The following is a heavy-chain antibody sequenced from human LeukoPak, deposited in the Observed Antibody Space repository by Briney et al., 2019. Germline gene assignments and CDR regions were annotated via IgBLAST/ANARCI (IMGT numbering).Heavy chain of an antibody. J-gene: IGHJ4*02. V-gene: IGHV3-23*01. Sequence: GGSLRLSCVASRFTFSSYAMTWVSQAPGKGLEWVSTISGGSTYYADSVKGRFTISRDNSKNTLYLQMNSLRAEDTAVYYCAKGFSYGFDNWGQGALVTVSS. CDR3: AKGFSYGFDN. CDR2: ISGGST. CDR1: RFTFSSYA. D-gene: IGHD5-18*01.